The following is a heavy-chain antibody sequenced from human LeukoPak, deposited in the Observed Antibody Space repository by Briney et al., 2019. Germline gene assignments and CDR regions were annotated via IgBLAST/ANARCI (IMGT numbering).Heavy chain of an antibody. V-gene: IGHV3-33*06. CDR2: IWYDGSNK. Sequence: PGRSLRLSCAASGFTFSSYGMHWVRQAPGKGLEWVAVIWYDGSNKYYADSVKGRFTISIDNSKNTLYLQMNSLRAEDTAVYYCAKGLGVAVAGTHYFDYWGQGTLVTVSS. CDR3: AKGLGVAVAGTHYFDY. D-gene: IGHD6-19*01. CDR1: GFTFSSYG. J-gene: IGHJ4*02.